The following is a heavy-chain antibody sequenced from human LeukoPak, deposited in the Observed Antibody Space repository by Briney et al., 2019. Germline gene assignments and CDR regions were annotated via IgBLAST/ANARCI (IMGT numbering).Heavy chain of an antibody. V-gene: IGHV3-30*04. Sequence: GGSLRLSCAASGFTFSSYAMHWVRQAPGKGLEWVAVISYDGSNKYYADSVKGRFTISRDNSKNTLYLQMNSLRAEDTAVYYCARARAAAGTSRGFDPWGQGTLVTVSS. CDR1: GFTFSSYA. D-gene: IGHD6-13*01. J-gene: IGHJ5*02. CDR2: ISYDGSNK. CDR3: ARARAAAGTSRGFDP.